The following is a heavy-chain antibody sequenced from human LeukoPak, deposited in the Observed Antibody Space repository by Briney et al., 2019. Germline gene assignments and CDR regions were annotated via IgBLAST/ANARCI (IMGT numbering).Heavy chain of an antibody. CDR3: AREDAYYEYSSSLGAFDI. V-gene: IGHV1-2*02. CDR2: INPNSGGT. CDR1: GYTFTGYY. D-gene: IGHD6-6*01. J-gene: IGHJ3*02. Sequence: ASVKVSCKASGYTFTGYYMHWLRQAPGQGLEWMGWINPNSGGTNYAQKFQGRATMTRDTSISTAYMELSRLRSDDTAVYYCAREDAYYEYSSSLGAFDIWGQGTMVTVSS.